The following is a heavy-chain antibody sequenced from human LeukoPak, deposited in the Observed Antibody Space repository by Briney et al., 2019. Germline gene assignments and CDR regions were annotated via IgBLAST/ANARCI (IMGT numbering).Heavy chain of an antibody. V-gene: IGHV6-1*01. D-gene: IGHD3/OR15-3a*01. Sequence: SQTLSLTCAISGDTFSNNIAAWSWISQSPSRGLEWLGRTYYKSKWYNDYAVSVKSRITINPDTSKNPFSLQLISVTPEDTAVYYCAGGTGASDAFNFWGQGTMVTVSS. J-gene: IGHJ3*01. CDR1: GDTFSNNIAA. CDR2: TYYKSKWYN. CDR3: AGGTGASDAFNF.